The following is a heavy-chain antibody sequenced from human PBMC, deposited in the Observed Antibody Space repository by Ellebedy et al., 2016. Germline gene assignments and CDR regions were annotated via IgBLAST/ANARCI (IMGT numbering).Heavy chain of an antibody. CDR2: IWNDGSNK. D-gene: IGHD3-22*01. CDR3: ARDDRSSWYADLDC. J-gene: IGHJ4*02. V-gene: IGHV3-33*01. Sequence: GESLKISXEASGFTFSDYFMHWVRQAPGKGLEWVAVIWNDGSNKDYAASVKGRFTISRDDSKNTLYLQMNSLRGEDTAVYFCARDDRSSWYADLDCWGQGTLVTVSS. CDR1: GFTFSDYF.